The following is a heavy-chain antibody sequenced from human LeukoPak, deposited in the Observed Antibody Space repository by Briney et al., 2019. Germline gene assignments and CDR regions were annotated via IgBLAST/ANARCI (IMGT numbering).Heavy chain of an antibody. Sequence: PGGSLRLSCAASGFTFSTCGMHWVRQAPGKGLEWVSFIRHDGSNKYYADSVKGRFTISRDNSKNTLYLQMSSLRTEDTAVYYCAKDGPIVGATGEYFDYWGQGTLVTISS. CDR3: AKDGPIVGATGEYFDY. CDR2: IRHDGSNK. D-gene: IGHD1-26*01. J-gene: IGHJ4*02. V-gene: IGHV3-30*02. CDR1: GFTFSTCG.